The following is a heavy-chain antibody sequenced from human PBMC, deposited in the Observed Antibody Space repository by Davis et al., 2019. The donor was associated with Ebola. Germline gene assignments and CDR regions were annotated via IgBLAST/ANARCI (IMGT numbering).Heavy chain of an antibody. Sequence: GESLKISCAASGFTFSGSAMHWVRQASGKGLEWVGRIRSKANSYATAYAASVKGRFTISRDDSKNTAYLQMNSLKTEDTAVYYCARDLVPAREYYYYYYGMDVWGQGTTVTVSS. CDR1: GFTFSGSA. J-gene: IGHJ6*02. CDR2: IRSKANSYAT. V-gene: IGHV3-73*01. D-gene: IGHD2-2*01. CDR3: ARDLVPAREYYYYYYGMDV.